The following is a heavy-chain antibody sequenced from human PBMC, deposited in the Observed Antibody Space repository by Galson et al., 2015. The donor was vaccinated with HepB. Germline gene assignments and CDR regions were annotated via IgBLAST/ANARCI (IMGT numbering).Heavy chain of an antibody. CDR3: AREGSCCDSSVFYFDY. D-gene: IGHD3-22*01. V-gene: IGHV3-30-3*01. CDR1: GFSFSSYA. J-gene: IGHJ4*02. Sequence: SLRLSCAASGFSFSSYAMHWVRQAPGKGLEWVAVISHDGSNHDYTDSVNGRFTISRDNSKDTLDLQIKSLRAEDMAVYYCAREGSCCDSSVFYFDYWGQGTLVTVSS. CDR2: ISHDGSNH.